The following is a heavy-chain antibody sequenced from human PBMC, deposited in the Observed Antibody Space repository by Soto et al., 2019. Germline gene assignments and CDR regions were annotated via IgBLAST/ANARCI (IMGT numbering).Heavy chain of an antibody. J-gene: IGHJ2*01. V-gene: IGHV4-59*12. Sequence: QVQLQESGPGLVKPSETLSLTCTVSGASIDLYYWSWVRQSPGKGLEWIGHIYYSGSTDYNPSLKSRVAISIDASRTQFSLKLSSVTAADTAVYYCARYLVTGYFDLWGRDTLAIVSS. CDR1: GASIDLYY. CDR2: IYYSGST. CDR3: ARYLVTGYFDL. D-gene: IGHD2-8*02.